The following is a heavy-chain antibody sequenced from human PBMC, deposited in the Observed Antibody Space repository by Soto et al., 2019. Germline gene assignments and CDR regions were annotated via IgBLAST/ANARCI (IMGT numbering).Heavy chain of an antibody. CDR3: ARGRRVSSTGARDH. Sequence: PGGSLRLSCAVSGFTFSAYWMHWVRDVPGKGLTWVSRISDDGTTATYADSVKGRFVISRDNAKNSLYLEMKTLRADDSGLYYFARGRRVSSTGARDHWGPGTLVTVSS. CDR1: GFTFSAYW. V-gene: IGHV3-74*01. D-gene: IGHD6-6*01. J-gene: IGHJ4*02. CDR2: ISDDGTTA.